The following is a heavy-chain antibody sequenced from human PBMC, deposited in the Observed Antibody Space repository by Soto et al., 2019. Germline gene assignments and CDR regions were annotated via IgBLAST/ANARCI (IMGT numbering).Heavy chain of an antibody. V-gene: IGHV3-30-3*01. CDR2: ISYDGSNK. CDR3: ARDHLWGTAMVLWYFDL. CDR1: GFTFSSYA. D-gene: IGHD5-18*01. Sequence: PGGSLRLSCAASGFTFSSYAMHWVRQAPGKGLEWVAVISYDGSNKYYADSVKGRFTISRDNSKNTLYMQMNSLRAEDTAVYYCARDHLWGTAMVLWYFDLWGRGT. J-gene: IGHJ2*01.